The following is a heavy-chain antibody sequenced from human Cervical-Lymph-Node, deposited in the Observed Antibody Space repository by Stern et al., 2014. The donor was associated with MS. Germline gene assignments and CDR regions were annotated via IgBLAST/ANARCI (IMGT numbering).Heavy chain of an antibody. CDR2: IFQSGSN. J-gene: IGHJ4*02. Sequence: QVQLVQSGPGLVKPSGTLSLTCVVSGGSISSNNCWSWVRQPPGKGLEWIGEIFQSGSNNYNQTLKSRVNISGDKSKKQFSPNMTSVTAADTAVYYCATASVAGTVIDYWGQGILVTVSS. D-gene: IGHD6-19*01. V-gene: IGHV4-4*02. CDR3: ATASVAGTVIDY. CDR1: GGSISSNNC.